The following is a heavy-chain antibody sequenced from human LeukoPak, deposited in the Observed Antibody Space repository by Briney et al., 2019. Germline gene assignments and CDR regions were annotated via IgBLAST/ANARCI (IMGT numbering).Heavy chain of an antibody. CDR3: ARDSLPPAYCGGDCPMFDY. CDR2: IIPIFGTA. D-gene: IGHD2-21*02. CDR1: GGTFSSYA. J-gene: IGHJ4*02. V-gene: IGHV1-69*06. Sequence: SVKVSCKASGGTFSSYAISWVRQPPGQGLEWMGGIIPIFGTANYAQKFQGRVTITADKSTSTAYMELSSLRSEDTAVYYCARDSLPPAYCGGDCPMFDYWGQGTLVTVSS.